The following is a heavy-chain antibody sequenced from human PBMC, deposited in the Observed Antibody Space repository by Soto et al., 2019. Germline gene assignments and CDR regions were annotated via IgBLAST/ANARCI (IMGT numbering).Heavy chain of an antibody. V-gene: IGHV3-33*01. CDR1: GFTFSSYG. D-gene: IGHD5-18*01. J-gene: IGHJ4*02. Sequence: GGSLRLSCAASGFTFSSYGMHWVRQAPGKGLEWVAVIWYDGSNKYYADSVKGRFTISRDNSKNTLYLQMNSLRAEDTAVYYCARTNGYSYGYLDYWGQGTLVTVSS. CDR3: ARTNGYSYGYLDY. CDR2: IWYDGSNK.